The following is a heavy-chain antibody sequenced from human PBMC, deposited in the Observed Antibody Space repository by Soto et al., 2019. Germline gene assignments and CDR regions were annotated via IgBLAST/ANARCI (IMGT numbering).Heavy chain of an antibody. CDR3: ASPATTGYCSGGSCSVDY. Sequence: GSLRLSCAASGFTFSSYAMHWVRQAPGKGLEWVAVISYDGSNKYYADSVKGRFTISRDNSKNTLYLQMNSLRAEDTAVYYCASPATTGYCSGGSCSVDYWGQGTLVTVSS. J-gene: IGHJ4*02. V-gene: IGHV3-30-3*01. CDR2: ISYDGSNK. CDR1: GFTFSSYA. D-gene: IGHD2-15*01.